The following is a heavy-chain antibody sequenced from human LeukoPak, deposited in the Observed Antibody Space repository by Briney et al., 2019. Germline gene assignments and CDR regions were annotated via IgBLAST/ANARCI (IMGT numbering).Heavy chain of an antibody. V-gene: IGHV4-59*01. Sequence: SETLSLTCTVSGGSISSYHWSWIRQPPGKGLEWIGYIYYSGSTNYNPSLKSRVTISVDTSKNQFSLKLSSVTAADTAVYYCARASWGRGSSSWYPPHFDYWGQGTLVTVSS. J-gene: IGHJ4*02. CDR1: GGSISSYH. D-gene: IGHD6-13*01. CDR3: ARASWGRGSSSWYPPHFDY. CDR2: IYYSGST.